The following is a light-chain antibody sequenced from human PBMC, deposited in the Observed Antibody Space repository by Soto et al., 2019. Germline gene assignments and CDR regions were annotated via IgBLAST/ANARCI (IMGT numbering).Light chain of an antibody. CDR1: QSVSSSY. J-gene: IGKJ4*01. Sequence: EIVLTQSPGTLSLSPGERATLSCRASQSVSSSYLAWYQQKPGQAPRLLIYGPSSRATGIPDRFSGSGSGTDFTLTISRLEPEDFAVYYCQQYGSSPPLTFGGGTKVDIK. CDR2: GPS. V-gene: IGKV3-20*01. CDR3: QQYGSSPPLT.